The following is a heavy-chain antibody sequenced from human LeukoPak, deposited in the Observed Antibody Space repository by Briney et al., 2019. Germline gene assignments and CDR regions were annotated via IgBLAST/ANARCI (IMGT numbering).Heavy chain of an antibody. Sequence: GGSLRLSCAASGFTFSSYWMHWIRHAPGKELVWVSRIKRDGSSPAYADSVKGRFTISRDNSKNTLYLQTNSLRAEDTAVYYCAKQYSSDWNGLAEYFQHWGQGTLLTVSS. CDR2: IKRDGSSP. J-gene: IGHJ1*01. CDR1: GFTFSSYW. V-gene: IGHV3-74*01. D-gene: IGHD6-19*01. CDR3: AKQYSSDWNGLAEYFQH.